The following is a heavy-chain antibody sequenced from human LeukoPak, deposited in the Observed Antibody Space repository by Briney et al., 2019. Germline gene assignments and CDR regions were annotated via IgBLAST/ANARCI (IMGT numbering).Heavy chain of an antibody. J-gene: IGHJ5*02. Sequence: GEALKLPFQTPGYSFPSYLLGLVRQRPGTGLEWEWANHPGVSDTRYSPSFQGKVAISADRSIRTAYLKWNSLKASDTGMYYCARQRGASGTVNWFDPWGQGTLVTVSS. CDR3: ARQRGASGTVNWFDP. CDR2: NHPGVSDT. CDR1: GYSFPSYL. D-gene: IGHD3-10*01. V-gene: IGHV5-51*01.